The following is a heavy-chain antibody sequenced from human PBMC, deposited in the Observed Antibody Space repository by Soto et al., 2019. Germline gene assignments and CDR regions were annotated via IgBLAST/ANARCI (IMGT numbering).Heavy chain of an antibody. CDR2: ISAYNGNT. J-gene: IGHJ4*02. CDR1: GYTFTNFG. D-gene: IGHD3-16*01. CDR3: ARGGTPIDY. Sequence: QVQLVQSGAEVKKPGASVKVSCKTSGYTFTNFGISWVRQAPGQGLEWMGWISAYNGNTNYAQKFQGRVTMNTDASTNKAYMEVRSLRSDGTAVYYCARGGTPIDYSGQGTLVTVSS. V-gene: IGHV1-18*01.